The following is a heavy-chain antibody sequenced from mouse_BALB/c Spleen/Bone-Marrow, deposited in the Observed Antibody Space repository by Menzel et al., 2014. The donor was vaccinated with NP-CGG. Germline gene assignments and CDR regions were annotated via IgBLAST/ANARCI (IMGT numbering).Heavy chain of an antibody. CDR1: GYTFTSYY. CDR3: TRYGYDPLYAMDY. D-gene: IGHD2-3*01. Sequence: QVQLQQLGAELVKPGASVKLSCKASGYTFTSYYMYWVKQRPGQGLEWIGGINPSNGGTNFNEKFKSKATLTVDKSSSTAYMQLSSLTSEDSAVYDCTRYGYDPLYAMDYWGQGTSVTVSS. V-gene: IGHV1S81*02. J-gene: IGHJ4*01. CDR2: INPSNGGT.